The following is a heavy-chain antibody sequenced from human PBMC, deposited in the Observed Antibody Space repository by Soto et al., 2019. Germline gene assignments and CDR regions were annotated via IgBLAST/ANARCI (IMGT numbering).Heavy chain of an antibody. Sequence: EVQLVESGGSLVQPGGSLTLSCAASGFTFSSFWMSWVRQAPGKGLEWVADIRQDGGQIFSVDSVKGRFTISRDNAKNSLFLQMNSLRADDTAVYYCARLPCIQLPGFDYWGQGTLVTVSS. CDR3: ARLPCIQLPGFDY. D-gene: IGHD1-1*01. CDR1: GFTFSSFW. CDR2: IRQDGGQI. V-gene: IGHV3-7*01. J-gene: IGHJ4*02.